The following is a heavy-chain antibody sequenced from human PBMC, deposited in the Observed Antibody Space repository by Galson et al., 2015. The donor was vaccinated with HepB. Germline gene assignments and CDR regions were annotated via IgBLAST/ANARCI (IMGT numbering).Heavy chain of an antibody. CDR1: GFSVSSNY. CDR3: ARHNSGWYYYGLDV. D-gene: IGHD6-19*01. J-gene: IGHJ6*02. CDR2: IHSGGST. V-gene: IGHV3-66*02. Sequence: SLRLSCAASGFSVSSNYMSWVRQAPGKGLEWVSVIHSGGSTYYADSVKGRFTISSDNAKNTLYLQMNSLRAEDTAVYYCARHNSGWYYYGLDVWGQGTTVTVSS.